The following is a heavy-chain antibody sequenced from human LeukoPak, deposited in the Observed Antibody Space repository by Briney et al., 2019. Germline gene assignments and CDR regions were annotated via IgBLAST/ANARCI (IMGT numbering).Heavy chain of an antibody. Sequence: ASVKVSCKASGYTFTSYVISWVRQAPGQGLEWMGWISAYNGNTNYAQKLQGRVTMTTDTSTSTAYMELRSLRSDDTAVYYCARVPPPYDFWSGYYTEDWGQGTLVTVSS. CDR3: ARVPPPYDFWSGYYTED. D-gene: IGHD3-3*01. J-gene: IGHJ4*02. CDR1: GYTFTSYV. CDR2: ISAYNGNT. V-gene: IGHV1-18*01.